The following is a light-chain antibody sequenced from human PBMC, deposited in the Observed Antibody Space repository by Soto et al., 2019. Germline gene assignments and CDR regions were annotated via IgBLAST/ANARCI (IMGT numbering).Light chain of an antibody. CDR1: SSDVGAYNY. CDR2: DVS. J-gene: IGLJ2*01. CDR3: CSYAGSYTLL. V-gene: IGLV2-11*01. Sequence: QSALTQPRSVSGSPGQSVTISCTGTSSDVGAYNYVSWFQQHPGKAPKLMMSDVSKRPSGVPNRFSGSKSGTTASLTISGLQAEDEAEYYCCSYAGSYTLLFGGGTKLTVL.